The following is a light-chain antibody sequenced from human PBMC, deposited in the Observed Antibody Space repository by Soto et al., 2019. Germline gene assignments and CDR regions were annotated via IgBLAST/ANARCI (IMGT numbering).Light chain of an antibody. J-gene: IGKJ1*01. CDR2: GTS. V-gene: IGKV3-20*01. Sequence: SGLTQSPGTLSLSPGERATLSCRASQDVSSSYLAWYQQKLGQAPRLLMYGTSNRATGITDRFRGSGSGTDFTLTISRLEPEDFAVYYCQLYGISSRTLGLGTKVDIK. CDR3: QLYGISSRT. CDR1: QDVSSSY.